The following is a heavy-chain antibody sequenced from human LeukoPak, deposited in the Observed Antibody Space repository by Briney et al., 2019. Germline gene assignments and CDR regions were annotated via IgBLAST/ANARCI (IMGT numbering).Heavy chain of an antibody. CDR3: ARDNYDFWSGYDY. CDR1: GFTFDDYG. CDR2: INWNGGST. D-gene: IGHD3-3*01. J-gene: IGHJ4*02. Sequence: PGGSLRLSWAASGFTFDDYGMSWVRQAPGKGLEWVSGINWNGGSTGYADSVKGRFTISRDNAKNSPYLQMNSLRAEDTALYYCARDNYDFWSGYDYWGQGTLVTVSS. V-gene: IGHV3-20*04.